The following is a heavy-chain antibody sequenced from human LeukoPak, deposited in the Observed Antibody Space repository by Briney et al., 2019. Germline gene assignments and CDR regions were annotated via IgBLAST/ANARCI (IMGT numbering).Heavy chain of an antibody. V-gene: IGHV3-15*01. J-gene: IGHJ3*02. CDR2: IKSKTDGGTT. D-gene: IGHD6-19*01. Sequence: GGSLRLSCAASGFTFSNAWMSWVRQAPGKGLEWVGRIKSKTDGGTTDYAAPVKGRFTISRDDSKNTLYLQMNGLKTEDTAVYYCTTRLHSSGWTDDAFDIWGQGTMVTVSS. CDR3: TTRLHSSGWTDDAFDI. CDR1: GFTFSNAW.